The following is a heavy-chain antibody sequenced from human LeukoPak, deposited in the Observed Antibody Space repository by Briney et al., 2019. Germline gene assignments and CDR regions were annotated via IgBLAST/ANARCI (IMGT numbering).Heavy chain of an antibody. CDR1: GFIFSNYG. CDR3: AREWGRIAVAGGPGY. J-gene: IGHJ4*02. V-gene: IGHV3-33*01. CDR2: IWYDGRTK. Sequence: PGGSLRLSCEVSGFIFSNYGMHWVHQAPGKGLEWVALIWYDGRTKFHADSVKGRFTISRDNSANTLYLQMSSLRVEDTAVYYCAREWGRIAVAGGPGYWGQGALVTVSS. D-gene: IGHD6-19*01.